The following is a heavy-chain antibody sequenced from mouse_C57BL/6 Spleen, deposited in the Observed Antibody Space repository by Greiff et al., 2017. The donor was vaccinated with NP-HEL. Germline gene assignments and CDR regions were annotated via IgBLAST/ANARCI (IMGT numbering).Heavy chain of an antibody. V-gene: IGHV2-3*01. J-gene: IGHJ1*03. Sequence: VQLQESGPGLVAPSQSLSITCTVSGFSLTSYGVSWVRQPPGKGLEWLGVIWGDGSTNYHSALISRLSISKDNSKSQVFLKLNSLQTDDTATYYCAKKKRNYYGSSYEYWYFDVWGTGTTVTVSS. CDR2: IWGDGST. CDR1: GFSLTSYG. CDR3: AKKKRNYYGSSYEYWYFDV. D-gene: IGHD1-1*01.